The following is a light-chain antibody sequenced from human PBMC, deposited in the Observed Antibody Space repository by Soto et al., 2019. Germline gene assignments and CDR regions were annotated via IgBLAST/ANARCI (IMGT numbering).Light chain of an antibody. J-gene: IGKJ1*01. Sequence: EVAMAQTAVTLSVSTGERATLSCRASQRVNINLAWYQQKPGQAPRLLIYGASTRAAGIPARFSASGSGTDFTLTISDVQPEDFALYYCHQRQSWPRTFGQGTKVDI. V-gene: IGKV3D-15*01. CDR1: QRVNIN. CDR2: GAS. CDR3: HQRQSWPRT.